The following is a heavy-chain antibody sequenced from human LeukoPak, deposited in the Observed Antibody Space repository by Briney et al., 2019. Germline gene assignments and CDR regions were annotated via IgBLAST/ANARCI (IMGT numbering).Heavy chain of an antibody. CDR3: ADPGVGF. CDR1: GFAFGSEA. CDR2: ISPAGGTT. J-gene: IGHJ4*02. D-gene: IGHD2-8*01. V-gene: IGHV3-23*01. Sequence: GGSLRLSCAVSGFAFGSEAVSWVRQSPARGLEWVASISPAGGTTYYADYVKGRFTISRDNSNNTLFVHMNSLRAEDTAVYYCADPGVGFWGQGTLVTVSS.